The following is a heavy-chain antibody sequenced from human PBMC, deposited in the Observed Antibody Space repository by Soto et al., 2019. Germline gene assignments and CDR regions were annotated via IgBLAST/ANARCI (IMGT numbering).Heavy chain of an antibody. CDR1: GGSISSSSYY. CDR3: ARRQYNWNDAYWDY. Sequence: QLQLQESGPGLVKPLETLSLTCTVSGGSISSSSYYWGWIRRPPGKGLEWIGSIYYSGSTYYNPSLKSRVTISVDTSKNQFSLKLSSVTAADTAVYYCARRQYNWNDAYWDYWGQGTLVTVSS. J-gene: IGHJ4*02. V-gene: IGHV4-39*01. D-gene: IGHD1-20*01. CDR2: IYYSGST.